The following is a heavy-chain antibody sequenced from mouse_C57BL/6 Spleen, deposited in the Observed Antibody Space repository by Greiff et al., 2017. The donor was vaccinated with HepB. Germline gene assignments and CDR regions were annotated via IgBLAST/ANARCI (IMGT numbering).Heavy chain of an antibody. V-gene: IGHV1-81*01. CDR2: IYPRSGNT. D-gene: IGHD1-1*01. J-gene: IGHJ3*01. CDR1: GYTFTSYG. Sequence: QVQLQQSGAELARPGASVKLSCKASGYTFTSYGISWVKQRTGQGLEWIGEIYPRSGNTYYNEKFKGKATLTADKSSSTAYMELRSLTSEDSAVYFGARQNYGRGQFAYWGQGTLVTVSA. CDR3: ARQNYGRGQFAY.